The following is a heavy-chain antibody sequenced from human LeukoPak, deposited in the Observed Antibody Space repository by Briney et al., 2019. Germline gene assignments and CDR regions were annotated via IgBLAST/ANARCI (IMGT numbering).Heavy chain of an antibody. CDR2: IYYSGRT. CDR3: AICRKFYSDSSGYCYYIDV. CDR1: GSSISSSSDY. D-gene: IGHD3-22*01. Sequence: SETLSLTCSVSGSSISSSSDYWGWIRQPPGKGLEWIGSIYYSGRTYYNLSLKSRVTMSVDTSKNQFSLKLSSVTAADTAVYYCAICRKFYSDSSGYCYYIDVWGKGTLVTASS. J-gene: IGHJ4*01. V-gene: IGHV4-39*01.